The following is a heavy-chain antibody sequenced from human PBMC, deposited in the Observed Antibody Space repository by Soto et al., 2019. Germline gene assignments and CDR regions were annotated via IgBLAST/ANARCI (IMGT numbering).Heavy chain of an antibody. J-gene: IGHJ5*02. D-gene: IGHD3-3*01. Sequence: PSETLSLTCTVSGGSISSSSYYWGWIRQPPGKGLEWIGSTYYSGSTYYNPSLKSRVTISVDTSKNQFSLKLSSVTAADTAVYYCARVITIFGVVMNWFDPWGQGTLVTVSS. CDR3: ARVITIFGVVMNWFDP. CDR1: GGSISSSSYY. CDR2: TYYSGST. V-gene: IGHV4-39*01.